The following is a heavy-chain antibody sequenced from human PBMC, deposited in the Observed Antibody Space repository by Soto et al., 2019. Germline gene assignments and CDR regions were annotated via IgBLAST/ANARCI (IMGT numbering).Heavy chain of an antibody. V-gene: IGHV3-11*01. J-gene: IGHJ6*02. D-gene: IGHD2-15*01. CDR3: ARDKIVVVVAANRYGMDV. CDR1: GFTFSDYY. Sequence: PGGSLRLSCAASGFTFSDYYMSWIRQAPGKGLEWVSYISSSGSTIYYADSVKGRFTISRDNAKNSLYLQMNSLRAEDTAVYYCARDKIVVVVAANRYGMDVWGQGTTVTVS. CDR2: ISSSGSTI.